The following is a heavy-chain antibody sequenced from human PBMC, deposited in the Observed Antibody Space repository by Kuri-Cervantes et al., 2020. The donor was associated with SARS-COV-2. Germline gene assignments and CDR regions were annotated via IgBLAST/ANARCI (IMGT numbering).Heavy chain of an antibody. V-gene: IGHV1-18*01. D-gene: IGHD3-22*01. CDR3: ATNALLL. Sequence: ASVKVSCKASGGTFSGYAISWVRQAPGQGLEWMGWISAYNGNTNYAQKLQGRVTMTTDTSTSTAYMELRSLRSDDTAVYYCATNALLLWGKGTTVTVSS. J-gene: IGHJ6*04. CDR2: ISAYNGNT. CDR1: GGTFSGYA.